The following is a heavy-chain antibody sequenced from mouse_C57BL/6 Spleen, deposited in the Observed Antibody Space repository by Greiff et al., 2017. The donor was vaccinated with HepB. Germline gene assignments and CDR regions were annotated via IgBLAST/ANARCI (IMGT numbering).Heavy chain of an antibody. V-gene: IGHV1-81*01. CDR1: GYTFPSYG. CDR3: ARGDYDYDDYYAMDY. J-gene: IGHJ4*01. CDR2: IYPRSGNT. D-gene: IGHD2-4*01. Sequence: QVQLQQSGAELARPGASVKLSCKASGYTFPSYGISWVKQRTGQGLEWIGEIYPRSGNTYYNEKFKGKATLTADKASSTAYMELRSLTSEDSAVYFCARGDYDYDDYYAMDYWGQGTSVTVSS.